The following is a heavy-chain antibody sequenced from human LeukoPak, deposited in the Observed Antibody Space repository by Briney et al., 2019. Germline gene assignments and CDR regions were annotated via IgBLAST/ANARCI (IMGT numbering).Heavy chain of an antibody. Sequence: SETLSLTCTVSGGSISSYYWNWVRQPPGKGLEWIGYIYYSGSTNYNPSLKSRVTISVDTSKNQFSLKLSSVTAADTAVYYCAGRLWRRDGYNLSAFDIWGQGTMVTVSS. CDR1: GGSISSYY. V-gene: IGHV4-59*01. J-gene: IGHJ3*02. CDR3: AGRLWRRDGYNLSAFDI. CDR2: IYYSGST. D-gene: IGHD5-24*01.